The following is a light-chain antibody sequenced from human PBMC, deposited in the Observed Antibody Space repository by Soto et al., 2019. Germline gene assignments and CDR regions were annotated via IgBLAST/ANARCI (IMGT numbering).Light chain of an antibody. CDR2: GNS. J-gene: IGLJ2*01. Sequence: QAVVTQPPSVSGAPGQRVTISCTGSSSNIGAGYVVHWYQQFPGTAPKLLIYGNSNRPSGVPDRFSGSKSGTSASLAITGLQAEDEADYYCQSYDSSLSGSVFGGGTQLTVL. V-gene: IGLV1-40*01. CDR3: QSYDSSLSGSV. CDR1: SSNIGAGYV.